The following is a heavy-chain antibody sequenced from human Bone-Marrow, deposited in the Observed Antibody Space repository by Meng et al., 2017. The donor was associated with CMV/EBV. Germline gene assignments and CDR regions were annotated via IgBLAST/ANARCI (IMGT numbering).Heavy chain of an antibody. CDR3: ARSHHYDFWSGYYTFTN. CDR1: GGSVSSGSYY. Sequence: SETLSLTCTVSGGSVSSGSYYWSWIRQPPGKGLEWIGYIYYSGSTNYNPSLKSRVTISVDTSKNQFSLKLSSVTAADTAVYYCARSHHYDFWSGYYTFTNWGQGTLVSVS. V-gene: IGHV4-61*01. D-gene: IGHD3-3*01. J-gene: IGHJ4*02. CDR2: IYYSGST.